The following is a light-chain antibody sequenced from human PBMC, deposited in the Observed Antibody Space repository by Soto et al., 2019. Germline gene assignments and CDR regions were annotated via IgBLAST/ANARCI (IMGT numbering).Light chain of an antibody. Sequence: DIQMTQSPSTLSASVGDRVTITCRASQSISSWLAWYQQKPGKAPKLLIYDASSLGSGVPSRFSGSGSGTEFTLTISSLQPDDFATYYCQQTYSAPPLFGQGTKVDIK. CDR2: DAS. J-gene: IGKJ1*01. CDR1: QSISSW. V-gene: IGKV1-5*01. CDR3: QQTYSAPPL.